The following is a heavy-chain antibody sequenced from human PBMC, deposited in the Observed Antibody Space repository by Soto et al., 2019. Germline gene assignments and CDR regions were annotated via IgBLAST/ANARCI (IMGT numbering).Heavy chain of an antibody. CDR1: GITFSNYA. CDR2: ISISGGSR. V-gene: IGHV3-23*01. Sequence: EVQLLESGGGLVQPGGSLRLSCAASGITFSNYAMSWVRQAPGKGLEWVSGISISGGSRDYADSVKGRFTIYRDNSQNTVYLQMKRLRAEDTAIYYCETPPPFVCGLTCYVSGEAGGLDIWGQGTMVTVSS. D-gene: IGHD2-2*01. J-gene: IGHJ3*02. CDR3: ETPPPFVCGLTCYVSGEAGGLDI.